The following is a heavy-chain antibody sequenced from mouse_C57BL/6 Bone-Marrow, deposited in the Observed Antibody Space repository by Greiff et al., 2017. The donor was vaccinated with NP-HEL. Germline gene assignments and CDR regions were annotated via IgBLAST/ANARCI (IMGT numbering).Heavy chain of an antibody. CDR1: GFTFSSYA. V-gene: IGHV5-4*01. J-gene: IGHJ4*01. CDR2: ISDGGSYT. D-gene: IGHD2-12*01. Sequence: EVHGVESGGGLVKPGGSLKLSCAASGFTFSSYAMSWVRQTPEKRLAWVATISDGGSYTYYPDNVQGRFTISRDNAKNNLYLQMSDLKAEGTAKYYCARDRGGDSYIPYAMDYWGQGTSVTVSS. CDR3: ARDRGGDSYIPYAMDY.